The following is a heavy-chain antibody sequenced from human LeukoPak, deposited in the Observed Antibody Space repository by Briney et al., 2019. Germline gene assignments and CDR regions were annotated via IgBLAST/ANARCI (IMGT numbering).Heavy chain of an antibody. V-gene: IGHV3-7*01. CDR1: GFTFSSYW. D-gene: IGHD2-15*01. Sequence: GGSLRLSCAASGFTFSSYWMSWVRQAPGKGLEWVANIKQDGSEKYYVGSVKGRFTNSRDNAKNSLYLQVNSLRAEDTAVYYCARDRDCSGGSCYPSFDYWGQGTLVTVSS. J-gene: IGHJ4*02. CDR3: ARDRDCSGGSCYPSFDY. CDR2: IKQDGSEK.